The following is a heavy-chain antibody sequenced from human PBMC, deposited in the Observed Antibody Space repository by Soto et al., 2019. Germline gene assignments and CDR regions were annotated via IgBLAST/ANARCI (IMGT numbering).Heavy chain of an antibody. D-gene: IGHD1-20*01. J-gene: IGHJ6*02. CDR1: GFTFSSYS. CDR3: ARVREPGDNGKGLYYYGMDV. Sequence: EVQLVESGGGLVQPGGSLRLSCAASGFTFSSYSMNWVRQAPGKGLEWVSYISSSSSTIYYADSVKGRFTISRDNAKNSLYLQMNSLRDEDTAVYYCARVREPGDNGKGLYYYGMDVWGQGTTVTVSS. V-gene: IGHV3-48*02. CDR2: ISSSSSTI.